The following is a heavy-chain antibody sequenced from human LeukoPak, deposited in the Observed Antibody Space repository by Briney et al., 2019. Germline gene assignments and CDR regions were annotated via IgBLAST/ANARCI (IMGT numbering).Heavy chain of an antibody. CDR2: IASDGSHT. D-gene: IGHD2-2*01. CDR3: ARITEHAMLHSEPFEI. Sequence: GRSLRLSCAASGFTFSTYFMHWVRQAPGKGLEWVADIASDGSHTFYVESVKGRFTISRDNSKNTLYLQMNSLRAEDTAVYFCARITEHAMLHSEPFEIWGQRTLFTVSS. J-gene: IGHJ3*02. V-gene: IGHV3-30-3*01. CDR1: GFTFSTYF.